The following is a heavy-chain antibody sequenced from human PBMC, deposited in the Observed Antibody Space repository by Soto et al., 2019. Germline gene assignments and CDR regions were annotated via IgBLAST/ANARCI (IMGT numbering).Heavy chain of an antibody. CDR2: ISPYNGNT. J-gene: IGHJ4*02. V-gene: IGHV1-18*04. D-gene: IGHD3-22*01. CDR1: GYTFVSYG. CDR3: ARDQYYFDSSGYYDF. Sequence: QIQLVQSGAEVKKPGASVRVSCETSGYTFVSYGISWVRQAPGQGLEWMGWISPYNGNTNYAEKFKDRVTLTTDTSTDTAFLVLRSLTSDDTAVYFCARDQYYFDSSGYYDFWGQGTLVTVSS.